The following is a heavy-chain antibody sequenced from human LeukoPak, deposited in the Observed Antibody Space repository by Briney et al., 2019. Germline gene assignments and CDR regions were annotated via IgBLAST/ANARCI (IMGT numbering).Heavy chain of an antibody. CDR1: GGSISSYY. Sequence: KPSETLSLTCTVSGGSISSYYWSWIRQPPGKGLEWIGYIYYSGSTNYNPSLKSRVTISVDTSKNQFSLKLSSVTAADTAVYYRARDPMNRRFDYWGQGTLVTVSS. D-gene: IGHD3-22*01. V-gene: IGHV4-59*01. CDR2: IYYSGST. J-gene: IGHJ4*02. CDR3: ARDPMNRRFDY.